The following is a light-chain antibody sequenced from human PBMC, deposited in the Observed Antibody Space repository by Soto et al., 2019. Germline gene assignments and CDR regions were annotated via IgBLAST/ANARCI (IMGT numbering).Light chain of an antibody. CDR3: HQRSSWPRGT. J-gene: IGKJ1*01. CDR2: DAS. CDR1: QSVNSN. Sequence: VITQSPATLSVSPGARATLSCRASQSVNSNLAWYQQKPGQGPRLLIYDASNRATGVSARFSGSEYGTDFTLPISSLEPDDFAVYYGHQRSSWPRGTFGQGTKVDIK. V-gene: IGKV3-11*01.